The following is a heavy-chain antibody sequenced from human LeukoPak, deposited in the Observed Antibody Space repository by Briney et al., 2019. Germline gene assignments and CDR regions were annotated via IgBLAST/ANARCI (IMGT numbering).Heavy chain of an antibody. CDR2: IYYSGSN. CDR3: ARERDCSGGSCYSED. V-gene: IGHV4-31*03. J-gene: IGHJ4*02. Sequence: SETLSPTCTVSGGSISSGGYYWSWNRQHPGKGLEWIGYIYYSGSNYYNPSLKSRVTISVDTSKNQFSLKLSSVTAADTAVYYCARERDCSGGSCYSEDWGQGTLVTVSS. D-gene: IGHD2-15*01. CDR1: GGSISSGGYY.